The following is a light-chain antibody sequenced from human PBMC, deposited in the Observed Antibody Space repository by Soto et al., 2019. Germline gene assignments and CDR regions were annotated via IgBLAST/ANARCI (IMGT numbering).Light chain of an antibody. Sequence: AIQLTQSPSSLSASVGDSVTITCRASQGISSALAWYQQTPGRAPKLLIYDASTLESGVPSRFSGSRSGTEFTLTISSLQSEDFAVYYCQQYNNWPQLTFGGGTKVDI. CDR3: QQYNNWPQLT. CDR2: DAS. CDR1: QGISSA. J-gene: IGKJ4*01. V-gene: IGKV1D-13*01.